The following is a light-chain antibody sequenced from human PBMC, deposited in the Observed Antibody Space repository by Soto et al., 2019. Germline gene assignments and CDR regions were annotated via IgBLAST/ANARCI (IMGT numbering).Light chain of an antibody. CDR1: SSNIGTNY. Sequence: QSVLTQPPSASGTPGQRVTISCSGSSSNIGTNYVYWYQQLPGTAPKLLIYRNDQRPSGVPDRFSGSKPGASASLAISGLRSEDEAEYYCAAWDDTLSGVVFGGGTKPTVL. CDR2: RND. J-gene: IGLJ3*02. CDR3: AAWDDTLSGVV. V-gene: IGLV1-47*01.